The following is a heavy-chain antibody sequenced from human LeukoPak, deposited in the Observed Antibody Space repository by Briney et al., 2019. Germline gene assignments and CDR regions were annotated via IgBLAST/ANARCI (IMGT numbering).Heavy chain of an antibody. CDR1: GYTFTSYY. J-gene: IGHJ4*02. V-gene: IGHV1-46*01. CDR3: ARGISGGSTVTYFFDY. Sequence: ASVKVSCKASGYTFTSYYIHWMRQAPGQGREWMGIINPGSGTTTYAQKFQGRVTMTRDTSTSTVYMELSSLRSEDTAVYYCARGISGGSTVTYFFDYWGQGTLVTVS. CDR2: INPGSGTT. D-gene: IGHD4-11*01.